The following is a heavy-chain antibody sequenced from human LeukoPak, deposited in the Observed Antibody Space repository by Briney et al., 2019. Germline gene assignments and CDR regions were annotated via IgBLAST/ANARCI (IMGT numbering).Heavy chain of an antibody. Sequence: GGSLRLTCAASGFTFSNYAMNWVRQAPGKGLEWVSALSGSGGTTNYANSVKGRFTISRSNSKNTLYLQMNNLSVDDTAVYYCAKAVGYNTYWYFDLWGRGTLVTVSS. J-gene: IGHJ2*01. CDR1: GFTFSNYA. D-gene: IGHD5-24*01. CDR2: LSGSGGTT. V-gene: IGHV3-23*01. CDR3: AKAVGYNTYWYFDL.